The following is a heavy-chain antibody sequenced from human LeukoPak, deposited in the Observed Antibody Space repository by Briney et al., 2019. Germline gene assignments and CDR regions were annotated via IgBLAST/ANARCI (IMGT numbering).Heavy chain of an antibody. CDR2: INTDGRST. V-gene: IGHV3-74*01. D-gene: IGHD6-6*01. CDR3: ASQAYSSSPSVGY. CDR1: GFSFSSYW. J-gene: IGHJ4*02. Sequence: PGGSLRLSCAASGFSFSSYWIHWVRHAPGKGLVWVSRINTDGRSTSYADSVKGRFTISRDNAKNTLYLQMNSLRAEDTALYYCASQAYSSSPSVGYWGQGTLVTVSS.